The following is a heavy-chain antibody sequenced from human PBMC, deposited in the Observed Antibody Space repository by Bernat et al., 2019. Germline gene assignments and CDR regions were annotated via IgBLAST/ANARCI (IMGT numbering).Heavy chain of an antibody. Sequence: EVQLVESGGGLVQPGGSLRLSCAASGFTFRGYWMTWVRQAPGKGLEWVANIKQEGSEKYYVDSVKGRFTISRENAKNSLDLQMNSLRAEDTAVYYCARVRSTARNFDYWGQGALVTVSS. V-gene: IGHV3-7*03. J-gene: IGHJ4*02. CDR2: IKQEGSEK. CDR1: GFTFRGYW. D-gene: IGHD2-2*01. CDR3: ARVRSTARNFDY.